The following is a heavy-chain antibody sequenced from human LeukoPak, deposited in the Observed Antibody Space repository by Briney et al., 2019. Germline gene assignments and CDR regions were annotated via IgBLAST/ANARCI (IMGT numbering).Heavy chain of an antibody. V-gene: IGHV1-18*01. Sequence: ASVKVSCKASGYTFTSYGISWVRQAPGQGLEWMGWISAYNGNTNYAQKLQGRVTMTTDTSTSTAYMELRSLRSDDTAVYYCAKGDIAAARVYYFDYWGQGTLVTVSS. J-gene: IGHJ4*02. CDR2: ISAYNGNT. CDR3: AKGDIAAARVYYFDY. D-gene: IGHD6-13*01. CDR1: GYTFTSYG.